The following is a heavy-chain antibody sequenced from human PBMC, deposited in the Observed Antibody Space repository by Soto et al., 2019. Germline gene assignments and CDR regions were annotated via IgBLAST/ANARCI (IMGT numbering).Heavy chain of an antibody. CDR3: ACYGWNFNWFDP. J-gene: IGHJ5*02. Sequence: SETLSLTCAVYCGSFSGYYWSWIRQPPGKGLEWIGEINHSGSTNYNPSLKSRVTISVDTSKNQFSLKLSSVTAADTAVYYCACYGWNFNWFDPWGQGTLVTVSS. D-gene: IGHD1-7*01. CDR2: INHSGST. CDR1: CGSFSGYY. V-gene: IGHV4-34*01.